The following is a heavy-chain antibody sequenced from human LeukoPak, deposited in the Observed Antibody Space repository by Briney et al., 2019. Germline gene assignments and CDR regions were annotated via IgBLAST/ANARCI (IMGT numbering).Heavy chain of an antibody. Sequence: ASVKVSCKASGYIFTSYYMHWVRQAPGQGLEWMGIINPSGGSTSYAQKFQGRVTMTRDTSTSTVYMELSSLRSEDTAVYYCARRGEGIVVVPAAVDDAFDIWGQGTMVTVSS. CDR2: INPSGGST. CDR3: ARRGEGIVVVPAAVDDAFDI. J-gene: IGHJ3*02. V-gene: IGHV1-46*01. CDR1: GYIFTSYY. D-gene: IGHD2-2*01.